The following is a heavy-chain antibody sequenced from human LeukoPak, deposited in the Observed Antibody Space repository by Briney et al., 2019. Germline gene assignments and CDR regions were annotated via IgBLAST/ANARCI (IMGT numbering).Heavy chain of an antibody. CDR1: GGSISSSSYY. D-gene: IGHD3-10*01. CDR3: ASLHQVRGLTVFDY. CDR2: IYYSGST. V-gene: IGHV4-39*01. Sequence: PSETLSLTCTVSGGSISSSSYYWGWIRQPPGKGLEWIGSIYYSGSTNYNPSLKSRVTISVDTSKNQFSLKLSSVTAADTAVYYCASLHQVRGLTVFDYWGQGALVTVSS. J-gene: IGHJ4*02.